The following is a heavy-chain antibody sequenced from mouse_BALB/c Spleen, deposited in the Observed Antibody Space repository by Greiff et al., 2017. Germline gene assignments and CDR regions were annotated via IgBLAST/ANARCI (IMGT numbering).Heavy chain of an antibody. J-gene: IGHJ3*01. D-gene: IGHD2-1*01. CDR1: GDSITSGY. CDR2: ISYSGST. V-gene: IGHV3-8*02. Sequence: EVHLVESGPSLVKPSQTLSLTCSVTGDSITSGYWNWIRKFPGNKLEYMGYISYSGSTYYNPSLKSRISITRDTSKNQYYLQLNSVTTEDTATYYCARWDGNYEWFAYWGQGTLVTVSA. CDR3: ARWDGNYEWFAY.